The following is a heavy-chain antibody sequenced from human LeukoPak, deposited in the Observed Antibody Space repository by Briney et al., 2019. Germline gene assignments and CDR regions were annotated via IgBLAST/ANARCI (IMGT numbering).Heavy chain of an antibody. J-gene: IGHJ5*02. V-gene: IGHV5-51*01. D-gene: IGHD3-22*01. CDR2: IYPGDSDT. Sequence: GESLKISCKGSGYSFTSYWIGWVRQMPGKGLEWMGIIYPGDSDTRYSPSFQGQVTISADKSISTAYLQWSSLKASDTAMYYCARHVFAITMIDNWFDPWGQGTLVTVSS. CDR1: GYSFTSYW. CDR3: ARHVFAITMIDNWFDP.